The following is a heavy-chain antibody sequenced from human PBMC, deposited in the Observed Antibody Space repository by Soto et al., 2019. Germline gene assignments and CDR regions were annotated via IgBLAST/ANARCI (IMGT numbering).Heavy chain of an antibody. V-gene: IGHV3-23*01. CDR2: ISGGGGST. CDR3: AKGFIVVVTVIRLDDAFDV. CDR1: GFTFGNYG. D-gene: IGHD2-21*02. Sequence: DVQLLESGGGLVQPGGSLRLSCAASGFTFGNYGMNWVRQAPGKGLEWVAGISGGGGSTYYGDSVKGRFTISRDPSKNTVFLEMKSLRVEDTAVYYCAKGFIVVVTVIRLDDAFDVWGQGTLVTVAS. J-gene: IGHJ3*01.